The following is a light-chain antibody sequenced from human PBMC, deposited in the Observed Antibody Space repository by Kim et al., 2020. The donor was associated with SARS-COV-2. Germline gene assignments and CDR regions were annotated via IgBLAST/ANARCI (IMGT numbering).Light chain of an antibody. Sequence: QSVLTQPPSASGTPGQRVTISCSGGSSNIGSNAVNWYQQLPGTAPKLLIYSSDQRPSGVPDRFSGSKSGTSASLAISGLQSEDEADYYCAAWDDSLNVLYVFGTGTKVTVL. CDR2: SSD. V-gene: IGLV1-44*01. CDR1: SSNIGSNA. CDR3: AAWDDSLNVLYV. J-gene: IGLJ1*01.